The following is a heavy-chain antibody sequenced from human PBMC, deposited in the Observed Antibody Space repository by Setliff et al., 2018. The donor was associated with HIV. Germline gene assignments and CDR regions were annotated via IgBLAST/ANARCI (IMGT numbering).Heavy chain of an antibody. D-gene: IGHD1-26*01. CDR2: IYYSEGT. Sequence: PSETLSLTCTVSGGSISSSSYYWGWIRQPPGKGLEWIGTIYYSEGTYYKSSLKSRLIISLDTSKNQFSLNLRSVTAADTAVYFCASGGHRLHDYWGQGTLVTVSS. J-gene: IGHJ4*02. V-gene: IGHV4-39*07. CDR1: GGSISSSSYY. CDR3: ASGGHRLHDY.